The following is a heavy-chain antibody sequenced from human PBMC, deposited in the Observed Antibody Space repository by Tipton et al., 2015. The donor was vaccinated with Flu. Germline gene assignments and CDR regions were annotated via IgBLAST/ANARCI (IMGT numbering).Heavy chain of an antibody. J-gene: IGHJ6*03. D-gene: IGHD3-16*01. CDR1: GGSISSYY. CDR2: IYYSGST. V-gene: IGHV4-59*08. Sequence: TLSLTCTVSGGSISSYYWSWIRQPPGKGLEWIGYIYYSGSTNYNPSLKSRVTISVDTSKNQFSLKLSSVTAADTAVYYCARHKPVRGGAAPLLYYYYYMDVWGKGTTVTVSS. CDR3: ARHKPVRGGAAPLLYYYYYMDV.